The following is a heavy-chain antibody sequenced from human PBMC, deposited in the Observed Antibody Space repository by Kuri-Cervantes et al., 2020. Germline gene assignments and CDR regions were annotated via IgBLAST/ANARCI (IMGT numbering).Heavy chain of an antibody. D-gene: IGHD5-18*01. CDR3: ARRGYNNWFDP. V-gene: IGHV1-58*02. CDR2: IVVGSGNT. J-gene: IGHJ5*02. Sequence: SVKVSCKASGFTFTSSAMQWVRQARGQRLEWIGWIVVGSGNTNYAQKLQGRVTMTTDTSTSTAYMELRSLRSDDTAVYYSARRGYNNWFDPWGQGTLVTVSS. CDR1: GFTFTSSA.